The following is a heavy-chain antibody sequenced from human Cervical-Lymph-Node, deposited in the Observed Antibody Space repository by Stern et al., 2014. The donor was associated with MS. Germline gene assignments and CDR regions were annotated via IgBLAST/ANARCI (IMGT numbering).Heavy chain of an antibody. CDR1: GYNTTSYG. J-gene: IGHJ4*02. CDR2: ISAYNGNT. Sequence: VHLVESGGEVKKPGASVQVSCKASGYNTTSYGFTWVRQAPGQGLEWMGWISAYNGNTNYAQKFQGRVTMTTDTSTSTAYMEVRSLRSDDTAVYYCATFISAAGTFNHWGQGTLVTVSS. D-gene: IGHD6-13*01. CDR3: ATFISAAGTFNH. V-gene: IGHV1-18*01.